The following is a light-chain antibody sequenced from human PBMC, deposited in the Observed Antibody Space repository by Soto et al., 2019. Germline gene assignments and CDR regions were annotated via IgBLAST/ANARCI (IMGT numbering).Light chain of an antibody. Sequence: VVMTQSPATVSVSPGETVTLSCRASQSVRSDVAWYQQRPGQAPRLLIFGASSRVADVPARFSGSGSGTDFTLTISSLQSEDFAVYHCQQYNTWPPWTFDQGTKVE. J-gene: IGKJ1*01. CDR1: QSVRSD. V-gene: IGKV3-15*01. CDR3: QQYNTWPPWT. CDR2: GAS.